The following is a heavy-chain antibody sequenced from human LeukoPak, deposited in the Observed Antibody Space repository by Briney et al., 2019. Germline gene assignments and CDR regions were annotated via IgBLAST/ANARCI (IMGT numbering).Heavy chain of an antibody. D-gene: IGHD2-21*02. J-gene: IGHJ4*02. CDR1: GGTFSSYA. V-gene: IGHV1-69*04. CDR3: ARGPENDFTFDY. CDR2: IIPTFGIA. Sequence: SVKVSCKASGGTFSSYAISWVRQAPGQGLEWMGRIIPTFGIANYAQKFQGRVTITADKSTSTAYMELSSLRSEDTAVYYCARGPENDFTFDYWGQGTLVTVSS.